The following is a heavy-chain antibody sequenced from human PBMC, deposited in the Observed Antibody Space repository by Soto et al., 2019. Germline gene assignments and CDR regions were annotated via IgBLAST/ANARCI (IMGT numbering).Heavy chain of an antibody. V-gene: IGHV4-30-2*01. D-gene: IGHD5-12*01. CDR2: IYHSGST. CDR3: ARHWVEMATTPGWFDP. CDR1: GGSISSGGYS. Sequence: QLQLQESGSGLVKPSQTLSLTCAVSGGSISSGGYSWSWIRQPPGKGLEWIGYIYHSGSTYYNPSLKSRVTISADKSISTAYLQWSSLKASDTAMYYCARHWVEMATTPGWFDPWGQGTLVTVSS. J-gene: IGHJ5*02.